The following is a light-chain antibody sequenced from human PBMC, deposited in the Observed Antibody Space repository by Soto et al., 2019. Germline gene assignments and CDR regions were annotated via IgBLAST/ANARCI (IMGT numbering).Light chain of an antibody. J-gene: IGLJ3*02. V-gene: IGLV2-14*01. Sequence: QSALTQPASVSGSPGQSITISCTGTNSDVGGYDRVSWYQHHPGKAPKLLIFEVYNRPSGISDRFSGSKSGDTASLTISGLQADDEAEYYCISYIPSTTTHWVFGGGTKLTVL. CDR1: NSDVGGYDR. CDR2: EVY. CDR3: ISYIPSTTTHWV.